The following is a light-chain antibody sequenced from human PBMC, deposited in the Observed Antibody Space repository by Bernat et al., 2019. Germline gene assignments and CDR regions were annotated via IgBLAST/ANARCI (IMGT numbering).Light chain of an antibody. CDR2: GAS. V-gene: IGKV1-33*01. J-gene: IGKJ4*01. Sequence: DIQMTQSPSSLSASVGDRVTITCQASQDISNYLNWYQQKPGKAPKLLIYGASNLETGFPSRFSGSGSGTDFIFTISSLQPEDIATYYCQQYDNRPLTFGGGTKVEIK. CDR3: QQYDNRPLT. CDR1: QDISNY.